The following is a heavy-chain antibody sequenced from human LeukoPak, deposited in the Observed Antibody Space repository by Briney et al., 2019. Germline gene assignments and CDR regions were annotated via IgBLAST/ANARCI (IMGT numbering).Heavy chain of an antibody. D-gene: IGHD2-2*01. V-gene: IGHV4-34*01. CDR3: ARASTTYCSSTSCYKRYYHYGMDV. CDR2: INHSGST. J-gene: IGHJ6*02. CDR1: GGSFSGYY. Sequence: SETLSLTCAVYGGSFSGYYWSWIRQPPGKGLEWIGEINHSGSTNYNPSLKSRVTISVDTSKNQFSLKLSSVTAADTAVYYCARASTTYCSSTSCYKRYYHYGMDVWGQGTTVTVSS.